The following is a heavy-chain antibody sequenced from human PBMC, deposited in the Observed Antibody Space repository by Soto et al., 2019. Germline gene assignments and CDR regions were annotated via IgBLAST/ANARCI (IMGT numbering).Heavy chain of an antibody. V-gene: IGHV5-51*01. CDR2: IYPGDSDT. CDR1: GYSFTSYW. J-gene: IGHJ3*02. D-gene: IGHD2-15*01. CDR3: ARRGFCSGGSCHSDAFDI. Sequence: PGESLKISCKGSGYSFTSYWIAWVRQMPGKGLEWMGIIYPGDSDTRYSPSFQGQVTISADKSISTADLQWSSLKASDTAMYYCARRGFCSGGSCHSDAFDIWGQGTMVTVSS.